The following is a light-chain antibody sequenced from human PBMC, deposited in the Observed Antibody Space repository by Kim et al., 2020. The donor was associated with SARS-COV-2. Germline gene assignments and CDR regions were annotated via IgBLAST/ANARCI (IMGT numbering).Light chain of an antibody. J-gene: IGLJ2*01. Sequence: SYELTQPPSVSVSPGQTASITCSGDKLGDKYVCWYQQKPGQSPVVVIYQDTRRPSGIPERFSGSNSGNTATLTISGTQAMDEADYYCQAWDSSTEVFGGGTQLTVL. CDR3: QAWDSSTEV. CDR2: QDT. CDR1: KLGDKY. V-gene: IGLV3-1*01.